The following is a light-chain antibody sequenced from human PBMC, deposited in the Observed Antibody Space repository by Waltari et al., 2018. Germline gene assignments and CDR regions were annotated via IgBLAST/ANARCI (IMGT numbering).Light chain of an antibody. CDR3: QQYGSTPRT. CDR2: GAS. CDR1: QSVSSSY. J-gene: IGKJ1*01. V-gene: IGKV3-20*01. Sequence: SCRASQSVSSSYLAWYQQKPGQALRLLIYGASSRATGIADRFSGSGSGTDFTLTVSRLEPEDFAVYYCQQYGSTPRTFGQGTKVEIK.